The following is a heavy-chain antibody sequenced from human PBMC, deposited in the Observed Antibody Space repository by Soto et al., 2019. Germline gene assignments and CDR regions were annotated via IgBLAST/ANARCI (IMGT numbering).Heavy chain of an antibody. CDR3: ARRLYYDSSGFEGGGMDV. Sequence: PSETLSLTCTVSGDSIRSSSHYWAWNRQPPGKGLEWIGGFYYSGSPYYNPSLKSRVTISVDTSKNQFSLNLNSVTAADTAVYYCARRLYYDSSGFEGGGMDVWGQGTTVTVSS. D-gene: IGHD3-22*01. J-gene: IGHJ6*02. CDR2: FYYSGSP. V-gene: IGHV4-39*01. CDR1: GDSIRSSSHY.